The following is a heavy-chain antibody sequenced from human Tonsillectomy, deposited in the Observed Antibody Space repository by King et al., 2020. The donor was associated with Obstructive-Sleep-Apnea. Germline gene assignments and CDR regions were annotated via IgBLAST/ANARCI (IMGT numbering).Heavy chain of an antibody. CDR1: GFTFSSYA. V-gene: IGHV3-30*04. CDR2: ISYDGSNK. D-gene: IGHD3-16*02. Sequence: VQLVESGGGVVQPGRSLRLSCAASGFTFSSYAMHWVRQAPGKGLEWVAVISYDGSNKYYADSVKGRFTISRDNSKNTLYLQMNSLRAEDTAVYYCARASWLGELSSAFDIWGQGTMVTVSS. J-gene: IGHJ3*02. CDR3: ARASWLGELSSAFDI.